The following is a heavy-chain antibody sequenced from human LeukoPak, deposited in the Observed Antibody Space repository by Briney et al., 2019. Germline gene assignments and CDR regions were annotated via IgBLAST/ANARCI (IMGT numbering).Heavy chain of an antibody. CDR2: IWYNGSKK. J-gene: IGHJ4*02. CDR3: AREHNYYDTSGYYHASTCFDC. D-gene: IGHD3-22*01. Sequence: PGRSLRLSCAVSGFTFSSYGMHWVRQAPGKGLEWVALIWYNGSKKYYADAVKGRFTISRDNSKNTLYLQMDSLRAEDTAVYYCAREHNYYDTSGYYHASTCFDCWGQGTRVTVSS. V-gene: IGHV3-33*01. CDR1: GFTFSSYG.